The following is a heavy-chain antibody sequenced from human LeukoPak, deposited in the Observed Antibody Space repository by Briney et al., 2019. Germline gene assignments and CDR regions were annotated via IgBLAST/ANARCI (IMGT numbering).Heavy chain of an antibody. CDR1: GGSISSGNW. D-gene: IGHD1-1*01. CDR3: ARIGNYYFDY. CDR2: IYHRGST. V-gene: IGHV4-4*02. J-gene: IGHJ4*02. Sequence: SETLSLTCAVSGGSISSGNWWSWVRQPPGKGLEWIGEIYHRGSTNYNPSLKSRVTISVDKSKTQTSLKLTSVTAADTAVYYCARIGNYYFDYWGQGTLVTVSS.